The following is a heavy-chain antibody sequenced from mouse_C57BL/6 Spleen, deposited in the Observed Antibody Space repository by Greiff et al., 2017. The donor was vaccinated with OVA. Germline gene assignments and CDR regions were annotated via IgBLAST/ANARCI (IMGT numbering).Heavy chain of an antibody. CDR3: GEAYGSSSYFDV. CDR1: GYTFTSYW. D-gene: IGHD1-1*01. Sequence: QVQLQQPGAELVKPGASVKLSCKASGYTFTSYWMHWVKQRPGQGLEWIGMIYPNSGSTNYNEKFKSKATLTVDKSSSTAYMQLSSLTSEDSAVYYCGEAYGSSSYFDVWGTGTTVTVSS. CDR2: IYPNSGST. J-gene: IGHJ1*03. V-gene: IGHV1-64*01.